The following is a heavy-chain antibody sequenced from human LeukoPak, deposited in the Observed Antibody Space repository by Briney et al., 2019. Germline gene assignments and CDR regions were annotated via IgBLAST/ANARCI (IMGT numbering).Heavy chain of an antibody. Sequence: SETLSLTCAVYGGSFSGYYWNWIRQPPGKGLEWIGEINHSGRTNYNPSLKSRVTISVDTSKKQFSLKLSSVTAADTAVYYCARGNWNHKAFDIWGQGTMVTVSS. J-gene: IGHJ3*02. D-gene: IGHD1-14*01. V-gene: IGHV4-34*01. CDR3: ARGNWNHKAFDI. CDR1: GGSFSGYY. CDR2: INHSGRT.